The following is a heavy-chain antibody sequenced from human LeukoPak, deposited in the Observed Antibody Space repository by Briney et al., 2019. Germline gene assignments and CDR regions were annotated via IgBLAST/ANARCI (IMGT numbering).Heavy chain of an antibody. CDR2: INPSGGST. CDR3: ATDPVGYCSANGCYSVDY. V-gene: IGHV1-46*01. J-gene: IGHJ4*02. D-gene: IGHD2-15*01. CDR1: GYTFPSYY. Sequence: ASVKASCKASGYTFPSYYMYWVRQAPGQGLECMGIINPSGGSTSYAQKFQDRVTMTWDMSTTTVYMELSSLRSDDTAVYYCATDPVGYCSANGCYSVDYWGQGTLVTVSS.